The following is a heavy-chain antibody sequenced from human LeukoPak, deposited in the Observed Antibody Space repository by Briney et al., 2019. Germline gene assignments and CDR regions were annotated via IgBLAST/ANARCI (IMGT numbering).Heavy chain of an antibody. CDR2: ISYDGSNK. CDR3: AREVRHAMTPFFDY. Sequence: GGSLRLSCAASGFTFSSYAVHWVRQAPGKGLEWVAVISYDGSNKYYADSVKGRFTISRDNSKNTLYLQMNSPRAEDTAVYYCAREVRHAMTPFFDYWGQGTLVTVSS. J-gene: IGHJ4*02. D-gene: IGHD2-2*01. CDR1: GFTFSSYA. V-gene: IGHV3-30-3*01.